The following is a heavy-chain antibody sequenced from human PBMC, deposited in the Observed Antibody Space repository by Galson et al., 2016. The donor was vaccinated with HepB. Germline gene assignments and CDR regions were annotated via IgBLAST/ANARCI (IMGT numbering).Heavy chain of an antibody. D-gene: IGHD1-26*01. CDR2: LWYDGSNK. CDR1: GFSFSNYG. Sequence: SLRLSCAASGFSFSNYGMHWVRQAPGKGLEWVAVLWYDGSNKYYADSVKGRLTISRDNSKNTLYLQLNSLGAEDTAVYFCAKDYSGRYPIYYFDYWGQGTLVTVSS. CDR3: AKDYSGRYPIYYFDY. J-gene: IGHJ4*02. V-gene: IGHV3-33*06.